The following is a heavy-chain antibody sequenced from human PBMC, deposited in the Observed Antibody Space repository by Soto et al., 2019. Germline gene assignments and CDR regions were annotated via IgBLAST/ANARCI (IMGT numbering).Heavy chain of an antibody. CDR2: INPNSGGT. CDR1: GYNFTGYY. Sequence: ASVKVSCKASGYNFTGYYMHWVRQAPGQGLEWMGWINPNSGGTNYAPKFQGWVTMTRDTSISTAYMELSRLRSDDTAVYYCARGGSYSPTTDYWGQGTLVTVSS. V-gene: IGHV1-2*04. CDR3: ARGGSYSPTTDY. D-gene: IGHD1-26*01. J-gene: IGHJ4*02.